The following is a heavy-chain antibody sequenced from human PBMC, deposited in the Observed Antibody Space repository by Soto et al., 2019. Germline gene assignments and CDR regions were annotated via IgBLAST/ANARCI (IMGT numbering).Heavy chain of an antibody. Sequence: VKVSFKSSGFIFTSSSVQWVLQARGQRLEWIGWITVGTGNTNYAQKLQERVTITRDMSTSTAYMELSNLRSEDTAVYYCAAGDSSGYYGGWGQGTQVTVSS. D-gene: IGHD3-22*01. V-gene: IGHV1-58*01. CDR3: AAGDSSGYYGG. CDR1: GFIFTSSS. J-gene: IGHJ4*02. CDR2: ITVGTGNT.